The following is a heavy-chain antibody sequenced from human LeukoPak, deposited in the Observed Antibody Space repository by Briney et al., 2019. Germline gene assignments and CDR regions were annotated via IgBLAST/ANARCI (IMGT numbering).Heavy chain of an antibody. J-gene: IGHJ4*02. V-gene: IGHV3-48*01. Sequence: GGSLRLSCAASGFTFSSCSMNWVRQPPGKGLEWVSYISSSSSTIYYADSVKGRFTISRDNAKNSLYLQMNSLRAEDTAVYYCARKFGGNYGYFDYWGQGTLVTVSS. CDR1: GFTFSSCS. CDR3: ARKFGGNYGYFDY. D-gene: IGHD4-23*01. CDR2: ISSSSSTI.